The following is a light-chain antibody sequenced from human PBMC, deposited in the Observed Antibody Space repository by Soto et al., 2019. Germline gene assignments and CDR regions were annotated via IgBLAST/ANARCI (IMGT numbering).Light chain of an antibody. Sequence: QSALTQPRSVSGSPGQSVTISCTGTSSDVGGYNYVSWYQQHPGKAPKVMIYEVSNRPSGVSNRFSGSKSGNTASLTISGLQAEDEADYYCSSFTISSTLYVFGSGTKLTVL. V-gene: IGLV2-14*01. CDR2: EVS. J-gene: IGLJ1*01. CDR3: SSFTISSTLYV. CDR1: SSDVGGYNY.